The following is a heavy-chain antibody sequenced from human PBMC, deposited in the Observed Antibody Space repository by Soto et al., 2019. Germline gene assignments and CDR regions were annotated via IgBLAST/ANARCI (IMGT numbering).Heavy chain of an antibody. Sequence: PSEILSLTCTVSGGSIGGGGDYWSWIRQHPEKGLEWIGYIYYSGSTYYNPSPKSRVTISVDTSKNQFSLKLSSVTAADTAVYYCARAVGGIVVVPAAEYSGYDDAFDIWGQGTMVTVSS. CDR3: ARAVGGIVVVPAAEYSGYDDAFDI. V-gene: IGHV4-31*03. J-gene: IGHJ3*02. D-gene: IGHD2-2*01. CDR1: GGSIGGGGDY. CDR2: IYYSGST.